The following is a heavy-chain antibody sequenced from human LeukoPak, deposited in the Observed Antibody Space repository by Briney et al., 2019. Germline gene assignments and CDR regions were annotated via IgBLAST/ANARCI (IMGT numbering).Heavy chain of an antibody. CDR3: ARAPERDGMDV. J-gene: IGHJ6*02. Sequence: PGGSLRLSCAASGFTFNSYNMNWVRQAPGKGLEWVSYISSSGSTIYYADSVKGRFTISRDNAKNSLYLQMNSLRAEDTAVYYCARAPERDGMDVWGQGTTVTVSS. D-gene: IGHD1-14*01. V-gene: IGHV3-48*04. CDR1: GFTFNSYN. CDR2: ISSSGSTI.